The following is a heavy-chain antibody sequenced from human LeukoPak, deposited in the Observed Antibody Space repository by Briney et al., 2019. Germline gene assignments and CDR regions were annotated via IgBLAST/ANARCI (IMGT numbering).Heavy chain of an antibody. Sequence: GGSLRLSCAASGFTFSSYSMNWVRQAPGKGLEWVLSISSSSSYIYYADSVKGRFTISRDNAKNSLYLQMNSLRAEDTAVYYCASLSNWNDDGYWGQGTLVTVSS. J-gene: IGHJ4*02. CDR2: ISSSSSYI. V-gene: IGHV3-21*01. CDR3: ASLSNWNDDGY. D-gene: IGHD1-20*01. CDR1: GFTFSSYS.